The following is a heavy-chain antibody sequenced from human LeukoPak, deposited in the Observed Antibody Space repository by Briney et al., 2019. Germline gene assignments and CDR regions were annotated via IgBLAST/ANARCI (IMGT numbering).Heavy chain of an antibody. CDR1: GFTFSSYG. J-gene: IGHJ4*02. V-gene: IGHV3-33*01. CDR3: ARERGSSEGYYDILTGYFRYFDY. CDR2: IWYDGSNK. Sequence: PGRSLRLSCAASGFTFSSYGMHWVRQAPGKWLEWVAVIWYDGSNKYYADSVKGRFTISRDNSKNTLYLQMNSLRAEDTAVYYCARERGSSEGYYDILTGYFRYFDYWGQGTLVTVSS. D-gene: IGHD3-9*01.